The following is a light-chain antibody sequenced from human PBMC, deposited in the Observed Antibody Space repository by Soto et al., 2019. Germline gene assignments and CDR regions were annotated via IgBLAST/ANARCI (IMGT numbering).Light chain of an antibody. V-gene: IGKV3-11*01. CDR3: QQRSNWPRT. CDR2: DAS. CDR1: QSVSSY. J-gene: IGKJ1*01. Sequence: EIVLTQYTATLSLSPGERATISCRASQSVSSYLAWYQQKPGQAPRLLIYDASNRATGIPARYSGSETGTDFTLTNSSLEPEDFAVYYCQQRSNWPRTFCQGTKVEIK.